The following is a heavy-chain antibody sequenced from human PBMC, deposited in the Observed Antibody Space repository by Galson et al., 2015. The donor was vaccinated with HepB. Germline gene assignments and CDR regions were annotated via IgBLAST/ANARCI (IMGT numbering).Heavy chain of an antibody. CDR3: AKESCGGDCYSFWGMDV. Sequence: SLRLSCAASGLTFSRYAMSWVRQTPEKGLEWVSTISDRGGGPYYADSVEGRFTMSRDNSKNTLYLQMNSLRPEDTATYYCAKESCGGDCYSFWGMDVWGQGTTVTVSS. D-gene: IGHD2-21*02. J-gene: IGHJ6*02. CDR2: ISDRGGGP. V-gene: IGHV3-23*01. CDR1: GLTFSRYA.